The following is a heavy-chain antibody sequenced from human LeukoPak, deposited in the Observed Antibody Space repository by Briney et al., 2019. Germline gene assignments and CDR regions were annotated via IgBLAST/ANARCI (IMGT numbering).Heavy chain of an antibody. CDR2: ISGSGGTT. J-gene: IGHJ4*02. Sequence: GGSLRLSCAASGFTFSSYAMSWVRQAPGKGLEWVSGISGSGGTTYYADSVQGRFTISRDNSKKTLFLQMSSLRAEDTAVYYCAKGDVVTAIFPLDYWGRGTLVIVSS. V-gene: IGHV3-23*01. CDR3: AKGDVVTAIFPLDY. CDR1: GFTFSSYA. D-gene: IGHD5-12*01.